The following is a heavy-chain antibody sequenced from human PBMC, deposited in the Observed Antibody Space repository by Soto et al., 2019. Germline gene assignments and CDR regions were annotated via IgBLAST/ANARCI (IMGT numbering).Heavy chain of an antibody. V-gene: IGHV1-18*01. CDR1: GYPFASSG. J-gene: IGHJ6*02. D-gene: IGHD3-16*01. Sequence: APVTVSCTASGYPFASSGTSWVRQAPEQGLEWMGWISAYNGNTNYAQKLQGRVTMTTDTSTSTAYMELRSLRSDDTAVYYCARGTLNYYGMDVWGQGTRVTVSS. CDR2: ISAYNGNT. CDR3: ARGTLNYYGMDV.